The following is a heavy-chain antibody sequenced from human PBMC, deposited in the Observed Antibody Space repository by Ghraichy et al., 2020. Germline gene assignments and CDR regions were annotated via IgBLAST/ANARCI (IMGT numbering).Heavy chain of an antibody. D-gene: IGHD5-18*01. J-gene: IGHJ3*02. Sequence: GGSLRLSCAASGFTFSSYSMNWVRQAPGKGLEWVSYISSSSSTIYYADSVKGRFTISRDNAKNSLYLQMNSLRDEDTAVYYCARRGYSYGSWAFDIWGQGTMVTVSS. V-gene: IGHV3-48*02. CDR2: ISSSSSTI. CDR3: ARRGYSYGSWAFDI. CDR1: GFTFSSYS.